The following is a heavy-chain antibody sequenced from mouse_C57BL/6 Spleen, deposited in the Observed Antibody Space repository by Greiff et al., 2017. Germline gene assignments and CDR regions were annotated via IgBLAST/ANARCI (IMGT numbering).Heavy chain of an antibody. CDR3: ARDANYGSYWYFDV. CDR1: GFTFSDFY. Sequence: EVQGVESGGGLVQSGRSLRLSCATSGFTFSDFYMEWVRQAPGKGLEWIAASRNKANDYTTEYSASVKGRFIVSRDTSQSILYLQMNALRAEDTAIYYCARDANYGSYWYFDVWGTGTTVTVSS. CDR2: SRNKANDYTT. V-gene: IGHV7-1*01. J-gene: IGHJ1*03. D-gene: IGHD1-1*01.